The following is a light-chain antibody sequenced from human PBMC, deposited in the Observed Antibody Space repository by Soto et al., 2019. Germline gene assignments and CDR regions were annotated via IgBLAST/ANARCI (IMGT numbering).Light chain of an antibody. CDR2: DAS. Sequence: EIVLTQSPSSLSLSPGERATLSCRASQSVGGYLAWYQQKPGKAPRLLIYDASYRATGIPARFSGSGSATAFSPTTSSRVHADFAVYYCQQRNNWPPSITFGQGTRLEIK. CDR3: QQRNNWPPSIT. V-gene: IGKV3-11*01. J-gene: IGKJ5*01. CDR1: QSVGGY.